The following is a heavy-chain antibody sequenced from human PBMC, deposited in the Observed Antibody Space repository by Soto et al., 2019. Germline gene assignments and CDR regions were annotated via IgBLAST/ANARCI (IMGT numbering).Heavy chain of an antibody. CDR3: ASDGRATAMRFRAGDWFAP. J-gene: IGHJ5*02. V-gene: IGHV1-18*01. D-gene: IGHD5-18*01. Sequence: QVQLVQSGAEVKKPGASVKVSCKASGYTFTSYGISWVRQAPGQGLEWMGWISGYNGNTNYAQKLQGRVTMTTDTAMSTPKKNPRRLRSRVRAVYYSASDGRATAMRFRAGDWFAPCRYRTPVTVPS. CDR1: GYTFTSYG. CDR2: ISGYNGNT.